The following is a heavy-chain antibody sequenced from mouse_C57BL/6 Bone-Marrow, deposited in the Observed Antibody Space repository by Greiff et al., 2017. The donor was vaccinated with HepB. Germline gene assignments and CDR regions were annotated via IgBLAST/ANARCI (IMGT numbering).Heavy chain of an antibody. V-gene: IGHV1-63*01. D-gene: IGHD1-1*01. J-gene: IGHJ3*01. CDR2: IYPGGGYT. CDR1: GYTFTNYW. Sequence: QVQLQQSGAELVRPGTSVKMSCKASGYTFTNYWIGWAKQRPGHGLEWIGDIYPGGGYTNYNEKFKGKATLTADKSSSTAYMQFSSLTSEDSASYYCAGGGDFYYYGSSYYAYWGQGTLVT. CDR3: AGGGDFYYYGSSYYAY.